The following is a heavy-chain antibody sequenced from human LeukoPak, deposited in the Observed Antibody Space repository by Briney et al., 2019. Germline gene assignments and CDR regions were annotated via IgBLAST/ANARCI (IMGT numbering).Heavy chain of an antibody. CDR2: IYSGGST. CDR3: ARDGEAYGWNYAFDY. V-gene: IGHV3-53*01. J-gene: IGHJ4*02. CDR1: GFTVSSND. D-gene: IGHD1-7*01. Sequence: GGSLRLSCAASGFTVSSNDMSWVRQAPGKGLECISVIYSGGSTDYADSVKGRFTISRDNAKNSLYLQMNSLRAEDTAVYYCARDGEAYGWNYAFDYWGQGTLVTVSS.